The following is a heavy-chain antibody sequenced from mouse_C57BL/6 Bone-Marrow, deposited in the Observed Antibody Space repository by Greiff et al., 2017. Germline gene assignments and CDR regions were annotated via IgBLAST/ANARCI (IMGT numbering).Heavy chain of an antibody. J-gene: IGHJ3*01. CDR3: RRAWFAY. CDR1: GYTFTCYW. V-gene: IGHV1-64*01. Sequence: VQLQQPGAELVKPGASVKLSCKASGYTFTCYWMYWVKQRPGHGLEWIGMILPNSGSTNYNEKFKSKATLTVDKTSSTACIQLSSLTSESSAVLYCRRAWFAYWGQGTLVTVSA. CDR2: ILPNSGST.